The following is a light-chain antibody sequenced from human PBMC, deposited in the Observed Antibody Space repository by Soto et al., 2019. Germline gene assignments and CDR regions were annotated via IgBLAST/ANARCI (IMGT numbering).Light chain of an antibody. J-gene: IGKJ1*01. CDR1: QSVSSSY. Sequence: EIVLTQSPGTLSLSPGERATLSCRASQSVSSSYLAWYQQKPGQAPRPLIYVASSSAIGIPDRFSGCGSGTDFTLTISGLEPEDVAVYYCQQYGSSPWNFGKGTKVEIK. CDR3: QQYGSSPWN. V-gene: IGKV3-20*01. CDR2: VAS.